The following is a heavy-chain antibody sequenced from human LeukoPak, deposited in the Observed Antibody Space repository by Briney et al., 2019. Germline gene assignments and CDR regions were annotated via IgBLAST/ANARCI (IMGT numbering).Heavy chain of an antibody. D-gene: IGHD2-15*01. J-gene: IGHJ4*02. Sequence: SETLSLTCTVSGYSISSGYYWGWIRPPPGKGLEWIGSIYHSGSTYYNPSFKSRVTISVDTSKNQFSLKLSSVTAADTAVYYCARVIVVVIAADLYYCDYWGQGTLVTVSS. CDR2: IYHSGST. CDR3: ARVIVVVIAADLYYCDY. CDR1: GYSISSGYY. V-gene: IGHV4-38-2*02.